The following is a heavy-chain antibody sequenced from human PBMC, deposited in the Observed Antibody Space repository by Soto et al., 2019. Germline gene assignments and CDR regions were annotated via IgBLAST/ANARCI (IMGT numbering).Heavy chain of an antibody. CDR2: IVPFYRAA. D-gene: IGHD6-13*01. CDR3: VRDSGAKLRSS. CDR1: GGTFSSYR. J-gene: IGHJ4*02. Sequence: SVKVSCKASGGTFSSYRINWVRRDPGQGLEWVGGIVPFYRAADYAQKFQGRVTITADESARTSYMELRSLKSQDTAVYYCVRDSGAKLRSSWGQGTLVTVSS. V-gene: IGHV1-69*13.